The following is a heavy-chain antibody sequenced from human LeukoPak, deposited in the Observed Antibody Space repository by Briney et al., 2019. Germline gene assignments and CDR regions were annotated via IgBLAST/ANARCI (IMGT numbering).Heavy chain of an antibody. Sequence: SETLSLTCTVSGGSISSSSYYWGWIRQPPGKGLEWIGTIYYSGSTYYNSSLKSRVTISIDMSKNQFSLKLSSVTAADTAVYYCASLGAYCGGDCYPTFDYWGQGTLVTVSS. J-gene: IGHJ4*02. CDR3: ASLGAYCGGDCYPTFDY. CDR1: GGSISSSSYY. CDR2: IYYSGST. V-gene: IGHV4-39*01. D-gene: IGHD2-21*02.